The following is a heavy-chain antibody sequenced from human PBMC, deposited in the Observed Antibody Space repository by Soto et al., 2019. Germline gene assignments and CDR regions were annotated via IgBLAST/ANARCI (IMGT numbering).Heavy chain of an antibody. V-gene: IGHV3-7*01. CDR2: IKQDGSEK. Sequence: GGSLRLSCAASGFTFSSYWMSWVRQAPGKGLEWVANIKQDGSEKYYVDSVKGRFTISRDNAKNSLYLQMNSLRAKDTAVYYCARVRIAARNYYYYYWMDVWGQGTTVTVSS. D-gene: IGHD6-6*01. CDR3: ARVRIAARNYYYYYWMDV. J-gene: IGHJ6*02. CDR1: GFTFSSYW.